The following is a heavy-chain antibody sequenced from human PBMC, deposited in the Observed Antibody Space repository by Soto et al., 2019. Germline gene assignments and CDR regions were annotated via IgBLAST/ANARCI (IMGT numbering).Heavy chain of an antibody. J-gene: IGHJ4*02. CDR3: AKAPYSGYDIDY. CDR1: GFTFSSYG. D-gene: IGHD5-12*01. CDR2: ISYDGSNK. Sequence: QVQLVESGGGVVQPGRSLTLSCAASGFTFSSYGIYWLRQAPGKGLEWVAVISYDGSNKYYADSVKGRFTISRDNSKNTLYLQMNRLRGEDTAVYYCAKAPYSGYDIDYWGQGTLVTVSS. V-gene: IGHV3-30*18.